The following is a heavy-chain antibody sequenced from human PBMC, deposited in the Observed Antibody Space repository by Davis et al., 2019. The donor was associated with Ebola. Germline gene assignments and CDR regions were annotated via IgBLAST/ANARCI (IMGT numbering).Heavy chain of an antibody. D-gene: IGHD3-10*01. CDR2: ISGSGGST. CDR1: GFTFSSYA. Sequence: GGSLRLSCAASGFTFSSYAMSWVRQAPGKGLEWVSAISGSGGSTYYADSEKGRFTISRDNSKNTLYLQMNSLRAEDTAVYYCAKEGGSLLWFGESHFDYWGQGTLVTVSS. V-gene: IGHV3-23*01. J-gene: IGHJ4*02. CDR3: AKEGGSLLWFGESHFDY.